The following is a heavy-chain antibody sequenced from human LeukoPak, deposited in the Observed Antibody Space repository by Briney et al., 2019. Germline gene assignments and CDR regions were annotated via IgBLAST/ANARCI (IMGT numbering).Heavy chain of an antibody. Sequence: GASVKVSCKASGYNFNAYYMHWVRQAPGQGLEWMGWINPNSGGTNYAQKFQDRVTLTRDTSINTVYMEVNRLTSDDTVVYYCARGEWLVLGDHWGQGTPVTVSS. J-gene: IGHJ4*02. CDR2: INPNSGGT. CDR3: ARGEWLVLGDH. D-gene: IGHD3-3*01. CDR1: GYNFNAYY. V-gene: IGHV1-2*02.